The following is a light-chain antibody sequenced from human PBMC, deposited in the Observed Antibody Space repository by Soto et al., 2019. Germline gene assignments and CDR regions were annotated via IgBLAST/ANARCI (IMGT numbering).Light chain of an antibody. Sequence: QSALTQPASVSGSPGQSITISCTGTSSDVGGYNYVSWYQQHPGKAPKLTIYDVSNRPSGVSNRFSGSKSGSTASLTISGLQAEDKADYYCSSYTSSSTLVFGTGTKVTVL. J-gene: IGLJ1*01. CDR2: DVS. V-gene: IGLV2-14*01. CDR1: SSDVGGYNY. CDR3: SSYTSSSTLV.